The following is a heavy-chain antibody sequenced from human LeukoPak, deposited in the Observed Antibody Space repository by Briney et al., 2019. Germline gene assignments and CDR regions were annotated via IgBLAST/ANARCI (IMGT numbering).Heavy chain of an antibody. CDR2: ISASGVTT. CDR3: ARVEAAGDNRAGYYYYYIDV. CDR1: GFTFSSHH. Sequence: GGSLRLSCAASGFTFSSHHMSWVRQAPGKGLEWVSSISASGVTTYLADSVKGRFTISRDHSDNTLSLQMNSLRADDTAVYHYARVEAAGDNRAGYYYYYIDVWGTGTTVTVSS. J-gene: IGHJ6*03. V-gene: IGHV3-23*01. D-gene: IGHD2/OR15-2a*01.